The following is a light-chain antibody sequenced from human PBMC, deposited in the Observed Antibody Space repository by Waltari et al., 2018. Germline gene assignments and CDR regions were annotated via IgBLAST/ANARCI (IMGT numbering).Light chain of an antibody. Sequence: SYDLTQPLSVSVALGQTARITCGGNNIGGKNVNWYQQKPGQAPLLVIYRDKNRPSRIPERFSGSNSENTATLTITGAQGADEADYYCQVWDSSTAVFGGGTQLTVL. CDR1: NIGGKN. V-gene: IGLV3-9*01. J-gene: IGLJ7*01. CDR2: RDK. CDR3: QVWDSSTAV.